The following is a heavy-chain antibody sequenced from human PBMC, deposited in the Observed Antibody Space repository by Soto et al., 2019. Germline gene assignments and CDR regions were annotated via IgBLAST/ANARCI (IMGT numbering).Heavy chain of an antibody. Sequence: SVKVSCKAPGGTFSSYAISWVRQAPGQGLEWMGGIIPIFGTANYAQKFQGRVTITADESTSTAYMELSSLRSEDTAVYYCARGETISRPTTWFDPWGQGTLVTVSS. D-gene: IGHD3-16*01. J-gene: IGHJ5*02. V-gene: IGHV1-69*13. CDR3: ARGETISRPTTWFDP. CDR2: IIPIFGTA. CDR1: GGTFSSYA.